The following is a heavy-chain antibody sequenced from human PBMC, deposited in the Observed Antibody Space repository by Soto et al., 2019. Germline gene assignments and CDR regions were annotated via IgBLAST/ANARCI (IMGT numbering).Heavy chain of an antibody. CDR2: INQDRSEK. CDR3: ARWNSYGYYFDY. CDR1: GFTFGSDW. D-gene: IGHD5-18*01. V-gene: IGHV3-7*01. J-gene: IGHJ4*02. Sequence: EVQLVESGGGLVQPGGSLRLSCSASGFTFGSDWMSWVRQAPGKGLEWVANINQDRSEKYYVDSVKGRFTISRDNAKNSLYLQMNSLRAEDTAVYYCARWNSYGYYFDYWGQGTLVTVSS.